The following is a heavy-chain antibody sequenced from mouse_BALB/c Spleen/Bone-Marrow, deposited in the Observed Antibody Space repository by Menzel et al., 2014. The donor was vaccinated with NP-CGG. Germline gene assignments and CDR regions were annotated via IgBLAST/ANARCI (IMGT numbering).Heavy chain of an antibody. J-gene: IGHJ4*01. Sequence: EVQGVESGPELVKPGASVKISCKASGYSFTGYFMNWVMQSHGKSLEWIGRINPYNGDTFYNQKFKGKATLTVDKSSSTAYMELRSLTSEDSAVYYCTRHWDYAMDYWGQGASVTVSS. CDR1: GYSFTGYF. CDR3: TRHWDYAMDY. CDR2: INPYNGDT. V-gene: IGHV1-20*01. D-gene: IGHD4-1*01.